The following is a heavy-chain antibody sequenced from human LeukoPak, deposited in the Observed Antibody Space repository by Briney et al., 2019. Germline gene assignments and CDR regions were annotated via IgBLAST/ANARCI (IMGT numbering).Heavy chain of an antibody. Sequence: GASVKVSCKASRYTYTSYGISWVRQAPGQGLEWMGWISAYNGNTNYAQKLQGRVTMTTDTSTSTAYMELRSLRSNDTAVYYCARVSGPTISYGMDVWGQGTTVTVSS. CDR3: ARVSGPTISYGMDV. CDR2: ISAYNGNT. CDR1: RYTYTSYG. D-gene: IGHD3-3*01. V-gene: IGHV1-18*01. J-gene: IGHJ6*02.